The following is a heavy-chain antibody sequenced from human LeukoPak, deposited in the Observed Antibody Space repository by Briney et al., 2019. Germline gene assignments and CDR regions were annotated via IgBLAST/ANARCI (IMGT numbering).Heavy chain of an antibody. V-gene: IGHV3-7*05. D-gene: IGHD3-16*01. CDR1: GFTFSSYW. Sequence: GGSLRLSCAASGFTFSSYWMHWVRQAPGKGLEWVANIKLDGTEKYYVDSVKGRFTISRDSAKNSLYLQMNSLRAEDTAVYYCASDRFYFGVWGQGTLVTVSS. J-gene: IGHJ4*02. CDR3: ASDRFYFGV. CDR2: IKLDGTEK.